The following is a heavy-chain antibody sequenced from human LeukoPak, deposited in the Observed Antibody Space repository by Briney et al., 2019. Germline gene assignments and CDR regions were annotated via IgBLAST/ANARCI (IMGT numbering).Heavy chain of an antibody. CDR1: GFTFNSYT. Sequence: GGSLTLSCAPSGFTFNSYTMNWVRQAPGKGLEWISYISRTGTNIYYAASVKGRFTISRDNAKNSLFLQMNSLRSEDTGLYCCARDLGSGDHGLLVWGQGTLLTVSS. CDR2: ISRTGTNI. CDR3: ARDLGSGDHGLLV. J-gene: IGHJ4*02. V-gene: IGHV3-48*01. D-gene: IGHD2-21*02.